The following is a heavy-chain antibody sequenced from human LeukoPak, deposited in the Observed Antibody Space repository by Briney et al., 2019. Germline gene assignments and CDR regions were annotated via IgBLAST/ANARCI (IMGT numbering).Heavy chain of an antibody. CDR3: ASRNQYCGGDCFWAFDI. D-gene: IGHD2-21*02. Sequence: KTGGSLRLSCGASGFTFSRYSMNWVRQAPGKGLEWVSSISSSGSYIYYADSVKGRFTISRDNAKNSLYLQTNSLRAEDTAVYYCASRNQYCGGDCFWAFDIWGQGTMVTVSS. J-gene: IGHJ3*02. CDR2: ISSSGSYI. V-gene: IGHV3-21*01. CDR1: GFTFSRYS.